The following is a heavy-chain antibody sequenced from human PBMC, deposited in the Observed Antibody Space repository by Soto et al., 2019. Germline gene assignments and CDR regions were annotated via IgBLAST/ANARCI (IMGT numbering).Heavy chain of an antibody. J-gene: IGHJ3*02. D-gene: IGHD3-22*01. CDR3: ARDQLERDYDSSGHPNEAFDI. CDR1: GGTFSSYA. Sequence: SVKVSCKASGGTFSSYAIGWVRQAPGQGLEWLGGIIPIFGTANYAQKFQGRVTISADESTSTAYMELSGLRSEDTGVYYCARDQLERDYDSSGHPNEAFDIWGQGTMVTV. V-gene: IGHV1-69*13. CDR2: IIPIFGTA.